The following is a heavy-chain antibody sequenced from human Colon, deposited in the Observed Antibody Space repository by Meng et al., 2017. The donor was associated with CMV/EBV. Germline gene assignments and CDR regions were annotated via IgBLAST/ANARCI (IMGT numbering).Heavy chain of an antibody. D-gene: IGHD6-13*01. V-gene: IGHV1-18*01. Sequence: ASVKVSCKASGYTFTSNGISWVRQAPGQGLEWMGWISAYNGNTNYAQKLQGRVTMTTDTSTSTAYMELRSLRSDDTAVYYCARRIAATGPLYYFDSWGQGTLVTVSS. CDR3: ARRIAATGPLYYFDS. CDR2: ISAYNGNT. J-gene: IGHJ4*02. CDR1: GYTFTSNG.